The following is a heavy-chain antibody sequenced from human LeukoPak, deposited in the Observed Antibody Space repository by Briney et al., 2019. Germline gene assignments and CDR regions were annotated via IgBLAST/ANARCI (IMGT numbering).Heavy chain of an antibody. CDR2: ISSSSSYI. V-gene: IGHV3-21*01. Sequence: GGSLRLSCAASGFTFSSYSMNWVRQAPGKGLEWVSSISSSSSYIYYVDSVKGRFTISRDNAKNSLYLQMNSLRAEDTAVYYCARDPGGYSGYYGMDVWGQGTTVTVSS. CDR3: ARDPGGYSGYYGMDV. CDR1: GFTFSSYS. J-gene: IGHJ6*02. D-gene: IGHD5-12*01.